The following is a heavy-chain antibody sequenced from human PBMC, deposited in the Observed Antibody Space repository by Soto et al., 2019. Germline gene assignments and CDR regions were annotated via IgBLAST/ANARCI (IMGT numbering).Heavy chain of an antibody. V-gene: IGHV4-39*01. J-gene: IGHJ4*02. CDR3: ATYYDSGNYYNGIDY. D-gene: IGHD3-10*01. CDR1: GDSITSSRFY. Sequence: SETLSLTCTVSGDSITSSRFYWGWIRQPPGKGLEWIGSMYYSGNTYYNPSLKSRVTISGDTSKNQFSLKLTSVTAADAAVYYCATYYDSGNYYNGIDYWGQGTLVTVSS. CDR2: MYYSGNT.